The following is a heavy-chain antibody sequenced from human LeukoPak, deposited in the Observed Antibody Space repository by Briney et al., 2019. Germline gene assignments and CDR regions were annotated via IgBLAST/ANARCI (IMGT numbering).Heavy chain of an antibody. CDR3: ARVISGYDSFDY. D-gene: IGHD5-12*01. Sequence: SETLSLTCTVSGGSISSYYWSWIRQPPGKGLEWIGYIYYSGSTDYNPSLKSRVTISVETSKNQFSLKLSSVTAADTAVYYCARVISGYDSFDYWGQGTLVTVSS. V-gene: IGHV4-59*01. J-gene: IGHJ4*02. CDR2: IYYSGST. CDR1: GGSISSYY.